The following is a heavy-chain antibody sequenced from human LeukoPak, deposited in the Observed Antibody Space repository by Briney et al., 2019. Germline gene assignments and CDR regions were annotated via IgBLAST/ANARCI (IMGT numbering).Heavy chain of an antibody. J-gene: IGHJ6*03. D-gene: IGHD6-6*01. CDR2: INHSGST. CDR1: GGSFSGYY. CDR3: ARGLRQLVLYYYYYYTDV. V-gene: IGHV4-34*01. Sequence: SETLSLTCAVYGGSFSGYYWSWIRQPPGKGLEWIGEINHSGSTNYNPSLKSRVTISVDTSKNQFSLKLSSVTAADTAVYYCARGLRQLVLYYYYYYTDVWGKGTTVTVSS.